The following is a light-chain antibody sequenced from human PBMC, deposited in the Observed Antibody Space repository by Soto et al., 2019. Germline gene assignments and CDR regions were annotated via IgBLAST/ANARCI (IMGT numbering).Light chain of an antibody. V-gene: IGLV1-51*01. J-gene: IGLJ1*01. Sequence: QSVLTQPPSVSAAPGQRVTISCSGSSSNIGSNFVSWYQQFPGTAPKLLIYDSNKRPSGIPDRFSGSTSGTSATLDISGLQTGDEADYYCGTWESSLSAGLYVFGTGTKVTVL. CDR3: GTWESSLSAGLYV. CDR2: DSN. CDR1: SSNIGSNF.